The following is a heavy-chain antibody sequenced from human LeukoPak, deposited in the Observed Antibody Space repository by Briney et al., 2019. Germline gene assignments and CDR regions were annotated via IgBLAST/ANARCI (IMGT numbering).Heavy chain of an antibody. Sequence: GGSLRLSCAASGFTVSSNYMSWVRQAPGKGLEWVSVIYSGGSTYYADSVKGRFTISRDNSKNTLYLQMNSLRAEDTAVYYCATAGGLYSSSWYYFDYWGQGTLVTVSS. CDR1: GFTVSSNY. J-gene: IGHJ4*02. CDR2: IYSGGST. D-gene: IGHD6-13*01. V-gene: IGHV3-66*01. CDR3: ATAGGLYSSSWYYFDY.